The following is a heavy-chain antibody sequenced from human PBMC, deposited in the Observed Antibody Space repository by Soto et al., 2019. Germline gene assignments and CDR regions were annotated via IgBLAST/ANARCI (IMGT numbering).Heavy chain of an antibody. D-gene: IGHD3-9*01. Sequence: PSETLSLTCAVYGGSFSGYYWSWIRQPPGKGLEWIGEINHSGSTNYNPSLKSRVTISVDTSKNQFSLKLSSVTAADTAVYYCARGRRYFDWLLGRNWFDPWGQGTLVTVSS. CDR1: GGSFSGYY. J-gene: IGHJ5*02. CDR2: INHSGST. CDR3: ARGRRYFDWLLGRNWFDP. V-gene: IGHV4-34*01.